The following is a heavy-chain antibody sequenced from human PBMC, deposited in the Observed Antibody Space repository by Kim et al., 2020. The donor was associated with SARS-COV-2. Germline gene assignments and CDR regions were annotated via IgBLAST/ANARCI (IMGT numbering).Heavy chain of an antibody. D-gene: IGHD6-6*01. CDR3: ARDVGDSSSSRHYYYYGMDV. J-gene: IGHJ6*02. V-gene: IGHV3-48*03. Sequence: GGSLRLSCAASGFTFSSYEMNWVRQAPGKGLEWVSYISSSGSTIYYADSVKGRFTISRDNAKNSLYLQMNSLRAEDTAVYYCARDVGDSSSSRHYYYYGMDVWGQGTTVTVSS. CDR1: GFTFSSYE. CDR2: ISSSGSTI.